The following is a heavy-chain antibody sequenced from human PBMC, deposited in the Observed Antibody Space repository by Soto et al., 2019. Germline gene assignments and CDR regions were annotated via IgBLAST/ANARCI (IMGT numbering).Heavy chain of an antibody. CDR3: ARRGSVSYYYGSGSYYYFDY. J-gene: IGHJ4*02. Sequence: GGSLRLSCAASGFTFSSYGMHWVRQAPGKGLEWVAVISYDGSNKYYADSVKGRFTISRDNSKNTLYLQMNSLRAEDTAVYYCARRGSVSYYYGSGSYYYFDYWGQGTLVTVSS. CDR2: ISYDGSNK. D-gene: IGHD3-10*01. CDR1: GFTFSSYG. V-gene: IGHV3-30*03.